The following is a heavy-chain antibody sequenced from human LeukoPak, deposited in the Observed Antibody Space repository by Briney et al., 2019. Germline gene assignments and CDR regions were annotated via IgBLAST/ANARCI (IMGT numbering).Heavy chain of an antibody. D-gene: IGHD5-18*01. J-gene: IGHJ4*02. Sequence: PSETLSLTCAVSGGFISSGGCSWSWIRQPPGKGLEWIGYIYHSGSTYYNPSLKSRVTISVDRSKNQFSLKLSSVTAADTAVYYCARARYSYGYPYFDYWGQGTLVTVSS. CDR3: ARARYSYGYPYFDY. CDR2: IYHSGST. CDR1: GGFISSGGCS. V-gene: IGHV4-30-2*01.